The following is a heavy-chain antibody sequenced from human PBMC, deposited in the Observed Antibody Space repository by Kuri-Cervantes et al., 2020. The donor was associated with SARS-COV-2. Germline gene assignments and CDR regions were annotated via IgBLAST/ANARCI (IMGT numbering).Heavy chain of an antibody. CDR3: AREDIVVVPAYYDDAFDI. D-gene: IGHD2-2*01. Sequence: ASVKVSCQASVYTFTSYYMHWVRQAPGQGLEWMGIINPSGGSTSYAQKFQGRVTMTRDTSTSTVYMELSSLRSEDTAVYYCAREDIVVVPAYYDDAFDIWGQGTMVTVSS. CDR2: INPSGGST. J-gene: IGHJ3*02. V-gene: IGHV1-46*01. CDR1: VYTFTSYY.